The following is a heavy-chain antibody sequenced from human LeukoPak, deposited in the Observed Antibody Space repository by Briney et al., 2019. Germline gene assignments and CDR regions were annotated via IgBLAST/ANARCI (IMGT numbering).Heavy chain of an antibody. J-gene: IGHJ3*02. D-gene: IGHD1-26*01. Sequence: GGSLRLSCAASGFTFSSYSMNWVRQAPGKGLEWVSSISSSSDYIYYADSLKGRFTISRDNAKNSLYLQMNSLRDEDTAVYYWAREEGGAGLYGFDIWGQGTMVTVSS. V-gene: IGHV3-21*01. CDR2: ISSSSDYI. CDR1: GFTFSSYS. CDR3: AREEGGAGLYGFDI.